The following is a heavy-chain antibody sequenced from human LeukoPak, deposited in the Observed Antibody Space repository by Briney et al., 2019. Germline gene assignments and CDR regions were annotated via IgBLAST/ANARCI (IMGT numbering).Heavy chain of an antibody. CDR2: IYNSGST. V-gene: IGHV4-4*07. CDR3: ARLSCSSTSCYSFDY. D-gene: IGHD2-2*01. CDR1: GDSISTYY. Sequence: SETLSLTCTVSGDSISTYYWSWLRQPAGRGLEWIGRIYNSGSTNYNPSLKSRVTMSVDTSKNQFSLNLSSVTAADTAVYYCARLSCSSTSCYSFDYWGQGTLVTVSS. J-gene: IGHJ4*02.